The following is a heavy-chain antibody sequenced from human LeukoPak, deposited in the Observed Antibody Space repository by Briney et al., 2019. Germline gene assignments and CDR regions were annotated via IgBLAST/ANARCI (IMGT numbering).Heavy chain of an antibody. CDR3: GRDDCSSTSCYRRIRWYNWFDP. Sequence: PSETLSLTCTVSGGSISSSSYYWGWIRRSPGKGLEWIGSIYYSGSTYNNPSLKSRVTISVDTSKNQFSLKLSSVTDADTAVYYCGRDDCSSTSCYRRIRWYNWFDPWGQGTLVTVSS. D-gene: IGHD2-2*01. J-gene: IGHJ5*02. V-gene: IGHV4-39*07. CDR2: IYYSGST. CDR1: GGSISSSSYY.